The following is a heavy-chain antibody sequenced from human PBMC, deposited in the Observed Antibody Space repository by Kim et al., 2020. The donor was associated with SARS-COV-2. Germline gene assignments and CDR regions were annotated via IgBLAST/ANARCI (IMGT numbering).Heavy chain of an antibody. Sequence: GGSLRLSCAASGFTFSSYSMNWVRQAPGKGLEWVSYISSSSSTIYYADSVKGGFTISRDNAKNSLYLQMNSLRDEDTAVYYCARNNYDILTGYLYYYYYGMDVWGQGTTVTVSS. D-gene: IGHD3-9*01. CDR1: GFTFSSYS. CDR3: ARNNYDILTGYLYYYYYGMDV. CDR2: ISSSSSTI. V-gene: IGHV3-48*02. J-gene: IGHJ6*02.